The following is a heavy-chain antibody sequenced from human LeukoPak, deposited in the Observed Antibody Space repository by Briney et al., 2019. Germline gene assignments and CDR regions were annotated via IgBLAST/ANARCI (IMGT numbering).Heavy chain of an antibody. D-gene: IGHD6-19*01. V-gene: IGHV1-2*02. Sequence: ASVKVSCKASGYTFSGYYIHWVRQAPGQGLEWMGWINPNSGATNDAQKFQGRVTMTRDTSISTAYMELISLRSDDTAVYYCARGLPVSGTDAWGQGTLVTVSS. CDR2: INPNSGAT. CDR1: GYTFSGYY. J-gene: IGHJ5*02. CDR3: ARGLPVSGTDA.